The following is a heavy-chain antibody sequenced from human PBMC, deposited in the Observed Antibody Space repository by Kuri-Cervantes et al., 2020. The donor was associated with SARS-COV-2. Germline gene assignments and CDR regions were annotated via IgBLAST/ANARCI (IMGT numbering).Heavy chain of an antibody. J-gene: IGHJ5*02. Sequence: GSLRLSCTVSGGSISSYYWSWIRQPAGKGLEWIGRIYTSGSTNYNPSLKRRVTISLDTSKNQFSLKLTSPTAADTALYYCAAFTWTHRWFDPWGQGIMVTVSS. CDR1: GGSISSYY. CDR2: IYTSGST. D-gene: IGHD3/OR15-3a*01. CDR3: AAFTWTHRWFDP. V-gene: IGHV4-4*07.